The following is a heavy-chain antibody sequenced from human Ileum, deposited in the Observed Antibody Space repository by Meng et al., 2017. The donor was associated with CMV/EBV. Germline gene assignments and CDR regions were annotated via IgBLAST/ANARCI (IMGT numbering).Heavy chain of an antibody. D-gene: IGHD3/OR15-3a*01. CDR2: ISWDGGGT. Sequence: GESLKISCAASGFTFDDYTMHWVRQAPGKGLEWVSLISWDGGGTYYVDSVKGRFTISRDNTKNSLYMQMNSLRIDDTALYYCARAVDYYFDYWGQGTLVTVSS. CDR3: ARAVDYYFDY. V-gene: IGHV3-43*01. CDR1: GFTFDDYT. J-gene: IGHJ4*02.